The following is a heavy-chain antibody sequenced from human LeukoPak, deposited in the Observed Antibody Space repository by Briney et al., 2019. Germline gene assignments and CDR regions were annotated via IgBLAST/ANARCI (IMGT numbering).Heavy chain of an antibody. D-gene: IGHD5-12*01. Sequence: GSSVKVSCQASGGVFSRYAVSWVRQAPGQGLEWMGWISAYNGNTNYAQKLQGRVTMTTDTSTSTAYMELRSLRSDDTAVYYCARDGSLKPDFDYWGQGTLVTVSS. J-gene: IGHJ4*02. CDR2: ISAYNGNT. CDR3: ARDGSLKPDFDY. CDR1: GGVFSRYA. V-gene: IGHV1-18*01.